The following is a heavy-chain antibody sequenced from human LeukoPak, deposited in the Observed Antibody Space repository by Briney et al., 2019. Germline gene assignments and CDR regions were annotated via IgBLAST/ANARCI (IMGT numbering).Heavy chain of an antibody. CDR2: INNIGSAI. CDR1: GFTFSSYS. Sequence: GGSLRLSCAASGFTFSSYSMNWVRQAPGKGLEWVSYINNIGSAIYYADSVKGRFTISRDNAKNSLYLQINSLRAEDTAVYYCARDYYYGSGTRGYYYMDVWGKGTTVTVSS. J-gene: IGHJ6*03. CDR3: ARDYYYGSGTRGYYYMDV. V-gene: IGHV3-48*01. D-gene: IGHD3-10*01.